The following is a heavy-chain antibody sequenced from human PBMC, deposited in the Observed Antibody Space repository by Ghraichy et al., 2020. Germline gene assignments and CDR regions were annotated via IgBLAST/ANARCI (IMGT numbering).Heavy chain of an antibody. CDR3: ARRGYSGYDTPALGY. V-gene: IGHV3-48*02. CDR1: GFTFSSYS. Sequence: LSLTCAASGFTFSSYSMNWVRQAPGKGLEWVSYISSSSSTIYYADSVKGRFTISRDNAKNSLYLQMNSLRDEDTAVYYCARRGYSGYDTPALGYWGQGTLVTVSS. J-gene: IGHJ4*02. D-gene: IGHD5-12*01. CDR2: ISSSSSTI.